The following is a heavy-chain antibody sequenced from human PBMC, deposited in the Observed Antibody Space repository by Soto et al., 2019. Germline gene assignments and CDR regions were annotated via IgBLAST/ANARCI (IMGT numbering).Heavy chain of an antibody. Sequence: QVQLQQWGAGLLKPSETLSLTCAVYGGSFSGYYWSWIRQPPGKGLEWIGEINHGGSTNYNPSLXXGVTIAVDTSXXQXYXXLSSLTAADTAVYYCARGLRKPMVRGVIRVYYFDYWGQGTLVTVSS. CDR3: ARGLRKPMVRGVIRVYYFDY. V-gene: IGHV4-34*01. CDR1: GGSFSGYY. D-gene: IGHD3-10*01. J-gene: IGHJ4*02. CDR2: INHGGST.